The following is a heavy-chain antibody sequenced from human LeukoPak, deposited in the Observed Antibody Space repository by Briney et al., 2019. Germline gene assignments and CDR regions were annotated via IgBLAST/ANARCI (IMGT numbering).Heavy chain of an antibody. CDR1: GYSLSELS. J-gene: IGHJ5*01. CDR2: FDPGDDET. Sequence: GASGKVSCKVSGYSLSELSTHWVRQAPGQGLEWMGGFDPGDDETIYAQKFQGRVTTTEDTSTDTAYLELSSLRSEDTAVYFCATEKDLLLDSWGQGTPVTVSS. CDR3: ATEKDLLLDS. D-gene: IGHD1-26*01. V-gene: IGHV1-24*01.